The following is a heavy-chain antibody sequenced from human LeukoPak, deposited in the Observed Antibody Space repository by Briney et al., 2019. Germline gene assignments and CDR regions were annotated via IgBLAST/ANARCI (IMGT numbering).Heavy chain of an antibody. Sequence: GGSLRLSCTASGFTFSSSEMNWVRQAPGKGLEWVSCISNSGSAIYYAGSVQGRFTISRDNAKNSLYLQMNSLRAEDTAVYYCATVGRSTRPGHWGLGTLVTVSS. CDR2: ISNSGSAI. J-gene: IGHJ4*02. CDR3: ATVGRSTRPGH. CDR1: GFTFSSSE. V-gene: IGHV3-48*03. D-gene: IGHD6-6*01.